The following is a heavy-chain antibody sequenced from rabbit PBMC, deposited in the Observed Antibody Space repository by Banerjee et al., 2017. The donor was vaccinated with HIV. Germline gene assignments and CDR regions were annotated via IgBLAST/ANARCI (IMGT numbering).Heavy chain of an antibody. CDR2: IYTGSGNT. D-gene: IGHD3-1*01. CDR3: ARDGSGAAGFNL. V-gene: IGHV1S45*01. CDR1: GFSFSSSYW. J-gene: IGHJ4*01. Sequence: QEQLVEYGGDLVQPEGSLTLTCTASGFSFSSSYWICWVRQAPGKGLEWIACIYTGSGNTYYASWAKGRFTISKTSSTAVTLQMTSLTAADTATYFCARDGSGAAGFNLWGQGTLVTVS.